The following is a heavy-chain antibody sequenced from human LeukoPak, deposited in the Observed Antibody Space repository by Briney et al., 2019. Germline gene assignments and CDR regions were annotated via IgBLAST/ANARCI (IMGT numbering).Heavy chain of an antibody. V-gene: IGHV1-46*02. Sequence: GASVTLSCTASGHTFNIHYIHWVRQAPGQGLEWMATINRGDGITGYAQRFQGRVTLTRDTFMSTVYMELSSLRSEDTAIYYCASEKNYGDKYFDSWGQGTVVTVSS. CDR3: ASEKNYGDKYFDS. CDR1: GHTFNIHY. D-gene: IGHD4-17*01. J-gene: IGHJ4*02. CDR2: INRGDGIT.